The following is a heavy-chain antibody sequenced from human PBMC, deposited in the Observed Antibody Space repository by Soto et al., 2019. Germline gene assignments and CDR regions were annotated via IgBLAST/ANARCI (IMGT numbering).Heavy chain of an antibody. CDR2: IDLNSVAT. CDR1: GYTFTQHF. D-gene: IGHD1-20*01. V-gene: IGHV1-2*02. CDR3: ARGGGRYNTDY. Sequence: QVQLVQSGAEVKNPGASVKVSCKPSGYTFTQHFIHWVRQAPGQGLEWMGCIDLNSVATSYAQGFQGRVTLTRDTSISTVYMELSSMRSDDTAVYYCARGGGRYNTDYWGQGTLVSVSS. J-gene: IGHJ4*02.